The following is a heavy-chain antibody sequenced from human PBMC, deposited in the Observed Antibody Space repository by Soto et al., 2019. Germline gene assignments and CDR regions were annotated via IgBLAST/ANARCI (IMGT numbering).Heavy chain of an antibody. CDR1: GYTFTSCD. CDR3: TRGQGNH. Sequence: GASVKVSCKASGYTFTSCDIYWVRQATGQDLEWMGWMNPFSGNAVYTQKFQDRVTMTRDTSINTAYMEMSGLRSEDTAVYYCTRGQGNHWGQGSLVTVSS. J-gene: IGHJ4*02. CDR2: MNPFSGNA. V-gene: IGHV1-8*01.